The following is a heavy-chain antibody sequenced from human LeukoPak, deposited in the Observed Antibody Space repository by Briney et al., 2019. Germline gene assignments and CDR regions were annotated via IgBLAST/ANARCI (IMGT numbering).Heavy chain of an antibody. CDR1: GFTFSSYS. D-gene: IGHD6-6*01. CDR2: ISSSSSTI. J-gene: IGHJ4*02. V-gene: IGHV3-48*02. Sequence: GGSLRLSCAASGFTFSSYSMNWVRQAPGKGLEWVSYISSSSSTIYYADSVKGRFTISRDNAKNSLYLQMNSLRDEDTAVYYCAKDTYSTSLAGFDHWGQGTLVTVSS. CDR3: AKDTYSTSLAGFDH.